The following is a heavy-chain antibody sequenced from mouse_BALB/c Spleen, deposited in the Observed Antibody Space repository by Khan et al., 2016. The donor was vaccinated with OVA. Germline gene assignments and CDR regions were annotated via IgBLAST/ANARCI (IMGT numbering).Heavy chain of an antibody. CDR3: AHPAYDPREFEV. Sequence: MQLEESGAELVKPGASVKLSCTASGFNIKDTYLHWVKQRPEQGLEWIGRIAPANGNTKYDPKFQGKATITADTSSNTSYLQLNSLTSEDTAVYYWAHPAYDPREFEVWGAGTTVTVSS. D-gene: IGHD2-3*01. J-gene: IGHJ1*01. CDR2: IAPANGNT. CDR1: GFNIKDTY. V-gene: IGHV14-3*02.